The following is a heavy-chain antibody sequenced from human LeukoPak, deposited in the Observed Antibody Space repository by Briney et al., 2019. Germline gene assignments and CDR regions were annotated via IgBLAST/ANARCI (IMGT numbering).Heavy chain of an antibody. CDR3: ARVRGYLDY. CDR2: MKQDGSEK. V-gene: IGHV3-7*01. Sequence: GGSLRLSCAASGFSLSTYWMSWVRQAPGKGLEWEANMKQDGSEKYYVDSVKGRFTISRDNAENSLYLQMNSLRAEDTAVYYCARVRGYLDYWGQGTLVTVSS. J-gene: IGHJ4*02. CDR1: GFSLSTYW. D-gene: IGHD3-10*01.